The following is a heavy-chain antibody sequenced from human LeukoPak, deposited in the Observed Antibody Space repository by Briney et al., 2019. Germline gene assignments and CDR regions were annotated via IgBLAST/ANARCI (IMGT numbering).Heavy chain of an antibody. V-gene: IGHV1-18*01. CDR2: ISAYNGNT. CDR3: ARSPTWIQLFWGKYYFDY. Sequence: ASVKVSCKASGYTFTSYGISWVRQAPGQGLEWMGWISAYNGNTNYAQKLQGRVTMTTDTSTSTAYMELSSLRSEDTAVYYCARSPTWIQLFWGKYYFDYWGQGTLVTVSS. CDR1: GYTFTSYG. J-gene: IGHJ4*02. D-gene: IGHD5-18*01.